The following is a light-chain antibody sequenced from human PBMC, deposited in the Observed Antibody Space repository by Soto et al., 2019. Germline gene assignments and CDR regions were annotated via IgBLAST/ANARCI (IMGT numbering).Light chain of an antibody. CDR3: QQYHYWWA. CDR1: ESIDSS. Sequence: EIVMTQSPATLSVSPGERSTLSCWASESIDSSLAWYQQKPGQAPXXLIYGASTRASDIPARFSGSGSGTEFTLTISSLQSEDFAVYYCQQYHYWWAFGQGTKVDIK. V-gene: IGKV3-15*01. J-gene: IGKJ1*01. CDR2: GAS.